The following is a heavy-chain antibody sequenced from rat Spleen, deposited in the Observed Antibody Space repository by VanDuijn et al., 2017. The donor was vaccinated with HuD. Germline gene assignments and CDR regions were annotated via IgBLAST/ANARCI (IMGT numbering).Heavy chain of an antibody. D-gene: IGHD1-12*03. J-gene: IGHJ1*01. CDR2: ISPSGGNT. CDR1: GITFSNYG. V-gene: IGHV5-19*01. Sequence: EVQLVESGGGLVQPGRSLKLSCAASGITFSNYGMHWIRQAPTKGLEWVASISPSGGNTYYRDSVKGRFTISRDNAKNTQYLQMDSLRSEDTATYCCARLNDGYYHGTYWYFDFWGPGTMVTVSS. CDR3: ARLNDGYYHGTYWYFDF.